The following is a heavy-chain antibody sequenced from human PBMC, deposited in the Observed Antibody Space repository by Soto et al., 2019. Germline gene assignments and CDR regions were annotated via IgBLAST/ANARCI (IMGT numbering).Heavy chain of an antibody. CDR3: ARMESFGSLNWFDP. CDR1: GYTFTNND. Sequence: ASVKVSCKASGYTFTNNDVSWVRQATGQGLEWMGWMNPGSGDTGYAQKFQGRVTMTRDISIATAYMELNSLTSEDTAIYYCARMESFGSLNWFDPWCPGTLVTVST. CDR2: MNPGSGDT. J-gene: IGHJ5*02. D-gene: IGHD3-10*01. V-gene: IGHV1-8*02.